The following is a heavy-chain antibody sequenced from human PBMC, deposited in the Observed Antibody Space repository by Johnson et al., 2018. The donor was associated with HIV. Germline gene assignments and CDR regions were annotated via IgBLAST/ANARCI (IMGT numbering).Heavy chain of an antibody. CDR2: ISYDGSNK. CDR1: GFTFSSYA. D-gene: IGHD5-12*01. J-gene: IGHJ3*02. CDR3: ASQVRGLRLWVDAFDI. Sequence: QVQLVESGGGVVQPGRSLRLSCAASGFTFSSYAMHWVRQAPGKGLEWVAVISYDGSNKYYADSVKGRFTISRDNSKNTLYLKMNSLRAEDTAVYYCASQVRGLRLWVDAFDIWGQGTMVTVSS. V-gene: IGHV3-30-3*01.